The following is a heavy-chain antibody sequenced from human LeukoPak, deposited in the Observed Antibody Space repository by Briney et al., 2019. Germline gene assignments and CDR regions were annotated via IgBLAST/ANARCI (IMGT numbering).Heavy chain of an antibody. CDR2: ISYDGRNK. CDR3: AKDIEAGYSSSWTIEY. D-gene: IGHD6-13*01. V-gene: IGHV3-30*18. Sequence: GRSLRLSCVASGFTFSSYGMHWVRQAPGKGLEWVALISYDGRNKYYVDSVKGRFTISRDNSKNTLYPQMNSLRAEDTAVYYCAKDIEAGYSSSWTIEYWGQGTLVTVSS. CDR1: GFTFSSYG. J-gene: IGHJ4*02.